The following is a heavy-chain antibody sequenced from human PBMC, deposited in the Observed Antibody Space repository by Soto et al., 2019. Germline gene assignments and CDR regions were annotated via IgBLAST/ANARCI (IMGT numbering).Heavy chain of an antibody. J-gene: IGHJ4*02. CDR2: ISSSGSTI. CDR1: GFTFSDYY. CDR3: GTEGGAVAGPPFDY. D-gene: IGHD6-19*01. V-gene: IGHV3-11*01. Sequence: QVQLVESGGGLVKPGGSLRLSCAASGFTFSDYYMSWIRQAPGKGLEWVSYISSSGSTIYYADSVKGRFTISRDNAKNPLYLQMNRLGGEDTAVYYRGTEGGAVAGPPFDYWGQGTLVTVSS.